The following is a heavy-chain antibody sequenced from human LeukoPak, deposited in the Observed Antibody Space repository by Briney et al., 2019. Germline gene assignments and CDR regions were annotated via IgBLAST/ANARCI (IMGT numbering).Heavy chain of an antibody. V-gene: IGHV3-23*01. CDR3: AKGGGDYGGNSSPGW. CDR1: RFTVSSNY. Sequence: GGSLRLSCAASRFTVSSNYMSWARQAPGKGLEWVSAISGSGGSTYYADSVKGRFTISRDNSKNTLYLQMNSLRAEDTAVYYCAKGGGDYGGNSSPGWWGQGTLVTVSS. CDR2: ISGSGGST. D-gene: IGHD4-23*01. J-gene: IGHJ4*02.